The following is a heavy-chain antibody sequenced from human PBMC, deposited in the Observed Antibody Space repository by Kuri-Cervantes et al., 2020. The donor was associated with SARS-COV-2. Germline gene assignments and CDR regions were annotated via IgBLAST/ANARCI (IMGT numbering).Heavy chain of an antibody. J-gene: IGHJ6*03. V-gene: IGHV1-2*02. D-gene: IGHD1-1*01. CDR2: INPRSGGT. CDR3: AREATVQLERGWVLEQNYYYYMDV. CDR1: GYTFTNYY. Sequence: ASVKVSCKASGYTFTNYYVHWVRQAPGQGLEWMGWINPRSGGTKSAQKFQGRVTMTRDTSTSTVYMELSSLRSEDTAVYYCAREATVQLERGWVLEQNYYYYMDVWGKGTTVTVSS.